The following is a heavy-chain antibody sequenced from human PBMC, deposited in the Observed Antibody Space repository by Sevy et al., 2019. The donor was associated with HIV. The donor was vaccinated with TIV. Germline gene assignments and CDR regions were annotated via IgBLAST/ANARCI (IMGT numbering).Heavy chain of an antibody. CDR2: IIPIFGTA. D-gene: IGHD6-13*01. CDR1: GGTFSSYA. V-gene: IGHV1-69*13. CDR3: EREIAAAGAGGMDV. J-gene: IGHJ6*02. Sequence: ASVKVSCKASGGTFSSYAISWVRQAPGQGLEWMGGIIPIFGTANYAQKFQGRVTITADESTSTAYMELSSLRSEDTAVYYCEREIAAAGAGGMDVWGQGTTVTVSS.